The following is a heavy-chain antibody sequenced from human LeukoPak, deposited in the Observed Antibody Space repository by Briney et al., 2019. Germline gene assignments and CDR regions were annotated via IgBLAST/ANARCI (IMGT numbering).Heavy chain of an antibody. CDR2: IYTSGST. CDR3: AREEWESSGWYGFDY. D-gene: IGHD6-19*01. V-gene: IGHV4-4*07. J-gene: IGHJ4*02. CDR1: GGSISSYY. Sequence: PSETLSLTCNVSGGSISSYYWSWIRQPAGKGLEWIGRIYTSGSTDYNPSLKSRVTMSVDTSKNQFSLKLSSVTAADTAVYYCAREEWESSGWYGFDYWGQGTLVTVSS.